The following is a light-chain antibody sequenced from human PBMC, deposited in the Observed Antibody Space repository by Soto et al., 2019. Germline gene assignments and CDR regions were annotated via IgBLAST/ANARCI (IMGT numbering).Light chain of an antibody. CDR1: QSVSSSY. V-gene: IGKV3-20*01. J-gene: IGKJ1*01. CDR2: GAS. Sequence: EIEMTHSPATLSVSPGERAPLSCRASQSVSSSYLAWYQQKPGQAPRLLIYGASSRATGIPDRFSGSGSGTDFTLTISRLEPEDFAVYYCQQYGASPRTFGQGTKVDIK. CDR3: QQYGASPRT.